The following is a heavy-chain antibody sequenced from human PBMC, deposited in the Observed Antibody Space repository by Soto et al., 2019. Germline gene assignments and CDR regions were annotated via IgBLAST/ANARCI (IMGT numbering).Heavy chain of an antibody. CDR1: GDSVSSNSAA. CDR3: ARGRYCSSTSCYTGDYYYGMDV. D-gene: IGHD2-2*02. J-gene: IGHJ6*02. CDR2: TYYRSKWYN. V-gene: IGHV6-1*01. Sequence: PSQTLSLTCAISGDSVSSNSAAWNWIRQSPSRGLEWLGRTYYRSKWYNAYAGSVKSRITINPDTSKNQFSLQLNSVTPEDTAVYYCARGRYCSSTSCYTGDYYYGMDVWGQGTTVTVSS.